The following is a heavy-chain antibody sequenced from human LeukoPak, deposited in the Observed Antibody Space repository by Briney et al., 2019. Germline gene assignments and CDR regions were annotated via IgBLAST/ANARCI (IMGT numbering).Heavy chain of an antibody. CDR1: GYTFTSYG. CDR2: ISAYNVNT. J-gene: IGHJ6*03. D-gene: IGHD3-10*01. Sequence: ASVKVSCKASGYTFTSYGISWVRQAPGQGLEWMGWISAYNVNTKYAQKLQGRVTMTTDTSTSTAYMELRSLRSDDTAVYYCTRDRVRGLKDYYMDVWGKGTTVTVSS. CDR3: TRDRVRGLKDYYMDV. V-gene: IGHV1-18*01.